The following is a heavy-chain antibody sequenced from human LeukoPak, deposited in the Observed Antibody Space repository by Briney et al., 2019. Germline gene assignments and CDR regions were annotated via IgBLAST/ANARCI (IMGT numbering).Heavy chain of an antibody. CDR2: IYYSGST. CDR1: GGSISSYY. J-gene: IGHJ3*02. CDR3: ARDSFYCSGGSCYDAFDI. D-gene: IGHD2-15*01. V-gene: IGHV4-59*01. Sequence: SETLSLXCTVSGGSISSYYWSWNRLPPGKGLEWIGYIYYSGSTNYNPSLKSRVTISVDTSKNQFSLKLSSVTAADTAVYYCARDSFYCSGGSCYDAFDIWGQGTMVTVSS.